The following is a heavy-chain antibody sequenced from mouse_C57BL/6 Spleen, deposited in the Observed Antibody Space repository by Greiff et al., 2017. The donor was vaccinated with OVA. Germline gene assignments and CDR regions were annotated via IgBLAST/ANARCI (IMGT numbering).Heavy chain of an antibody. V-gene: IGHV3-6*01. CDR3: ASDYDYEAY. CDR1: GYSITSGYY. Sequence: EVKLQESGPGLVKPSQSLYLTCSVTGYSITSGYYWNWLRQFPGNKLEWMGYISYDGSNNYNPSLKNRISITRDTSKNQFFLKLNSVTTEDTATYYCASDYDYEAYWGQGTLVTVSA. D-gene: IGHD2-4*01. J-gene: IGHJ3*01. CDR2: ISYDGSN.